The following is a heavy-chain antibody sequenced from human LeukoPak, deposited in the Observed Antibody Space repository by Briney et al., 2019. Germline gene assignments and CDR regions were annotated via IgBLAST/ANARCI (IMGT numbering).Heavy chain of an antibody. CDR2: INHSGST. Sequence: SETLSLTCAVYGGSFSGYYWSWIRQPPGKGLEWIGEINHSGSTNYNPSLKSRVTISVDTSKNQFSLKLSSVTAADTAVYYCASLGYYYDSSGYYYSMGVDYWGQGTLVTVSS. J-gene: IGHJ4*02. D-gene: IGHD3-22*01. CDR1: GGSFSGYY. V-gene: IGHV4-34*01. CDR3: ASLGYYYDSSGYYYSMGVDY.